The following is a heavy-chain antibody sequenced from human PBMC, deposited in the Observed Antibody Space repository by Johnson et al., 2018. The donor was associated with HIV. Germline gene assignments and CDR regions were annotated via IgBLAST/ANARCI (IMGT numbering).Heavy chain of an antibody. CDR1: GFTFSNFD. Sequence: VQLVESGGGVVRPGGSLRLSCAASGFTFSNFDMDWVRQAPGKGLEWVSAISGSGGSTYYADSVKGRFTISRDNSKNTLYLQMNSLRVEDTAVYYCAREGAWEVRPGAFDIWGQGTMVTVSS. CDR2: ISGSGGST. CDR3: AREGAWEVRPGAFDI. V-gene: IGHV3-23*04. J-gene: IGHJ3*02. D-gene: IGHD1-26*01.